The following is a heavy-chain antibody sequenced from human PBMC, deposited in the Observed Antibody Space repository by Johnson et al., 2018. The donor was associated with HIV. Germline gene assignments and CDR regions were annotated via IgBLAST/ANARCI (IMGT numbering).Heavy chain of an antibody. CDR2: IRYDGTNK. D-gene: IGHD3-10*01. J-gene: IGHJ3*02. V-gene: IGHV3-30*02. CDR3: ARRGLANAFDI. Sequence: QVQLVESGGGLVQPGGSLRLSCAASGFTFSNYGMHWVRQAPGKGLEWVAFIRYDGTNKYYADSVKGRFSISRDNAKSSVYLQMNSLRAEDTAVYYCARRGLANAFDIWGQGTMVTVSS. CDR1: GFTFSNYG.